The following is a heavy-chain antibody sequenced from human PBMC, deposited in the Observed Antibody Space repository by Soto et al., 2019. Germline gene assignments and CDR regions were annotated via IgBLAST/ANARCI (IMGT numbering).Heavy chain of an antibody. CDR2: IGTSGSYI. CDR3: ARGSAFIGLDY. CDR1: GFIFSRYS. Sequence: GGSLRLSCAVSGFIFSRYSMNWVRQAPGKGLEWVSSIGTSGSYIYDTDSVKGRFTISRDNTKDSLYLQMNSLGAEDTAIYYCARGSAFIGLDYWGQGTPVTVSS. D-gene: IGHD1-26*01. J-gene: IGHJ4*02. V-gene: IGHV3-21*01.